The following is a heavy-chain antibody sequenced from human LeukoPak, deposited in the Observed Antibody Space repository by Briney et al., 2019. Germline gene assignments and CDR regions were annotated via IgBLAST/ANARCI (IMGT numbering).Heavy chain of an antibody. D-gene: IGHD5-18*01. Sequence: GGSLRLSCAASGFTFSSYAMSWVRQTPGKGLEWVSAISGSGGSTYYADSVKGRFTISRDNSKNTLYLQMNSLRAEDTAAYYCXXXXXXGYSSAGRAEDYWGQGTLVTVSS. V-gene: IGHV3-23*01. CDR2: ISGSGGST. CDR1: GFTFSSYA. J-gene: IGHJ4*02. CDR3: XXXXXXGYSSAGRAEDY.